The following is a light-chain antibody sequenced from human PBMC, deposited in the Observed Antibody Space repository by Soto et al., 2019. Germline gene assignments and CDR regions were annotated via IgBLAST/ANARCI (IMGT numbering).Light chain of an antibody. CDR1: SSDVGAYNY. V-gene: IGLV2-11*01. Sequence: QSALTQPRSVSGSTGQSVTISCTGTSSDVGAYNYVSWYQQHPGKAPKLMIFDVRERPSGVPDRFSGSKFGNTASLAISGLQAEDEAEYFCFSYAGSYSWVFGGGTKLTVL. CDR3: FSYAGSYSWV. CDR2: DVR. J-gene: IGLJ3*02.